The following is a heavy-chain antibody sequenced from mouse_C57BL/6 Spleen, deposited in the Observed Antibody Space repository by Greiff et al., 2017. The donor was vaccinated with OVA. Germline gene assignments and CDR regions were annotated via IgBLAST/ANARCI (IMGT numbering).Heavy chain of an antibody. Sequence: EVKLQESGPGLVKPSQSLSLTCSVTGYSITSGYYWNWIRQFPGNKLEWMGYISYAGSNNYNPSLKNRISITRDTSKNQFFLKLNSVTTEDTATYYCARGESSYYSNYGAMDYWGQGTSVTVSS. CDR2: ISYAGSN. J-gene: IGHJ4*01. CDR3: ARGESSYYSNYGAMDY. CDR1: GYSITSGYY. V-gene: IGHV3-6*01. D-gene: IGHD2-5*01.